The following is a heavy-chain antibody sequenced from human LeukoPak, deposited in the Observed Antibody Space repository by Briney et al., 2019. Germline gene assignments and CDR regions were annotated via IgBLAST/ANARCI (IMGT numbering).Heavy chain of an antibody. V-gene: IGHV3-21*01. CDR1: GFSFSHYS. J-gene: IGHJ6*02. CDR3: ARSGWSYYFGLDV. Sequence: PGGSLRLSCAASGFSFSHYSMNWVRQAPGKGLEWVSSIGTSSGNTNYGDSVKGRFTISRDNMKNSVRLQMNSLRAEDTAVYYCARSGWSYYFGLDVWGHGTTVTVSS. D-gene: IGHD6-19*01. CDR2: IGTSSGNT.